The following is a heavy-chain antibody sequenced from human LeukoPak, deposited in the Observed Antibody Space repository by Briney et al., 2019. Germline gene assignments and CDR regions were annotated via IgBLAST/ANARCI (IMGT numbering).Heavy chain of an antibody. J-gene: IGHJ6*03. CDR3: AKNGVPYYYYYMDV. D-gene: IGHD4-17*01. CDR2: ISGSGGST. V-gene: IGHV3-23*01. Sequence: PGGSLRLSCAASGFTFSSYAMSWVRQAPGKGLEWVSAISGSGGSTYYADSVKGRFTISRDNSKNTLYLQMNSLRAEDTAVYYCAKNGVPYYYYYMDVWGKGTTVTVSS. CDR1: GFTFSSYA.